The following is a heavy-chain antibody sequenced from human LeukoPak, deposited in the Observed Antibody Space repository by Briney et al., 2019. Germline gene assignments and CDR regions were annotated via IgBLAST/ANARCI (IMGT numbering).Heavy chain of an antibody. J-gene: IGHJ4*02. D-gene: IGHD2/OR15-2a*01. CDR2: ISSSGNTK. CDR1: GFTFSSYE. Sequence: PGGSLRLSCAASGFTFSSYEMKWVRQAPGKGLEWVSYISSSGNTKYYADSVKGRFTISRDSAKNSLYLQMNSLRAEDTAVYYCTRESYMTHYCLDYWGQGTLVTVSS. V-gene: IGHV3-48*03. CDR3: TRESYMTHYCLDY.